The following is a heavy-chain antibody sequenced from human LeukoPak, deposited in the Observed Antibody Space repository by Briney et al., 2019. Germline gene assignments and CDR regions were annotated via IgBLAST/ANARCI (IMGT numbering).Heavy chain of an antibody. Sequence: PGGSLRLSCAASGFTFSSYGMHWVRQAPGKGLEWVAVISYDGSNKYYADSVKGRFTISRDNSKNTLYLQMNSLRAEDTAVYYCAKGVQPYYYNYYMDVWGKGTTVTVSS. CDR2: ISYDGSNK. J-gene: IGHJ6*03. V-gene: IGHV3-30*18. CDR1: GFTFSSYG. D-gene: IGHD6-13*01. CDR3: AKGVQPYYYNYYMDV.